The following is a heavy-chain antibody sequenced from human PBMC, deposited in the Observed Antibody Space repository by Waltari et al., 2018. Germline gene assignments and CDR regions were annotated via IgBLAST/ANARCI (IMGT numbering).Heavy chain of an antibody. Sequence: EVQLVQSGAEVKKPGATVKISCKASGYTFTDYYMHWVQQAPGKGLEWMGRVDPEDGETRYAEKFQGRVTITADTSTDTAYMELSSLRSEDTAVYYCATLGGSTPLIAFDIWGQGTMVTVSS. J-gene: IGHJ3*02. CDR2: VDPEDGET. CDR1: GYTFTDYY. D-gene: IGHD2-2*01. CDR3: ATLGGSTPLIAFDI. V-gene: IGHV1-69-2*01.